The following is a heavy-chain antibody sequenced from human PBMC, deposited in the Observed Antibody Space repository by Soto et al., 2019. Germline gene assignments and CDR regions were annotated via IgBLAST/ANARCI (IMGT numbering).Heavy chain of an antibody. V-gene: IGHV1-69*06. CDR2: IIPVLGPA. Sequence: QVQLVQSGAEVKKPGSSVKVSCTASGTTFNTFAISWVRQAPGHGLEWMGGIIPVLGPAFYSQKFQGRVTITADKSTTTAYLELSSLRSEDTAVYYCARAAKRYFDKWGQGTLVTVSS. J-gene: IGHJ4*02. CDR3: ARAAKRYFDK. CDR1: GTTFNTFA.